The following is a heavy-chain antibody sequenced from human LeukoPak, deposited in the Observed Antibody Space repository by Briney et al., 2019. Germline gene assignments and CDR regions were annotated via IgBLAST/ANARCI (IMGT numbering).Heavy chain of an antibody. CDR1: GFTFSGSA. J-gene: IGHJ4*02. Sequence: GGSLRLSCAASGFTFSGSAMHWVRQASGKGLEWVGRIRSKANSYATAYAASVKGRFTISRDDSKNTAYLQMNSLRAEDTAVYYCARSIGALNYFDYWGQGTLVTVSS. CDR3: ARSIGALNYFDY. D-gene: IGHD2/OR15-2a*01. CDR2: IRSKANSYAT. V-gene: IGHV3-73*01.